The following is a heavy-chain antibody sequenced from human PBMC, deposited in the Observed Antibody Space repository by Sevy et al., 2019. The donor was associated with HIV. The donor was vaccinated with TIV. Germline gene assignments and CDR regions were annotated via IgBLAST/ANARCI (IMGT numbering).Heavy chain of an antibody. CDR3: ARVPLAAFLDY. Sequence: SETLSLTCFVSGSSISSAYYWGWIRQPPGKGLEWIGSIYHTGSTYYNPSLKSRVTISVDTSKNQFSLKLNSVTAADTAVYYCARVPLAAFLDYWVQGMLVTVSS. D-gene: IGHD2-15*01. V-gene: IGHV4-38-2*01. CDR2: IYHTGST. CDR1: GSSISSAYY. J-gene: IGHJ4*02.